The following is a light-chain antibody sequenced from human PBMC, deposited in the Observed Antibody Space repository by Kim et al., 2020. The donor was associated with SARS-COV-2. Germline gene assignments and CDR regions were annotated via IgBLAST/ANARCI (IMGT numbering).Light chain of an antibody. CDR2: GKN. CDR1: SLRRYY. CDR3: QSRDSSDKVV. J-gene: IGLJ2*01. V-gene: IGLV3-19*01. Sequence: SSELTQDPAVSVALGQTVRISCQGDSLRRYYATWYQQKPRQSPVVVNYGKNNRPSGIPDRFSGFSSGNTASLTITGDQAEDEADYYCQSRDSSDKVVFGGGTQLTVL.